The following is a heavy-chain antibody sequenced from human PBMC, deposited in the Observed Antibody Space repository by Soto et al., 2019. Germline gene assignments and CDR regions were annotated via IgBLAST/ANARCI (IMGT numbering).Heavy chain of an antibody. CDR3: ASSGTDYYDSSGYYPPDY. D-gene: IGHD3-22*01. J-gene: IGHJ4*02. CDR1: GGSISSGVYY. V-gene: IGHV4-31*03. CDR2: IYYSGST. Sequence: PSETLSLTCTVSGGSISSGVYYWSWIRQHPGKGLEWIGYIYYSGSTYYNPSLKSRVTISVDTSKNQFSLKLSSVTAADTAVYYCASSGTDYYDSSGYYPPDYWGQGTLVTVS.